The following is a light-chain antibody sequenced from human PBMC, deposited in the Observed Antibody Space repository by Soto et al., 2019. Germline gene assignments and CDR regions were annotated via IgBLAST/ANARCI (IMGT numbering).Light chain of an antibody. Sequence: DIQLTQSPSFLSASVGDRVTITCRASQAISSSLAWYQHNPGKAPKLLIYAASTLQNGVPSSVSGSGFGTEFTLTISSLQPEDFATYYCQHLNDYRYTFGQGTKVEIK. CDR1: QAISSS. J-gene: IGKJ2*01. CDR3: QHLNDYRYT. CDR2: AAS. V-gene: IGKV1-9*01.